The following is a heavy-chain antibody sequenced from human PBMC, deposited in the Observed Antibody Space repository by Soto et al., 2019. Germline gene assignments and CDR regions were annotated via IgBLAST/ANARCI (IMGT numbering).Heavy chain of an antibody. CDR2: ISWDGGST. V-gene: IGHV3-43D*03. CDR1: GFTFDDYA. CDR3: AKVQLRGYSYGPLFDY. J-gene: IGHJ4*02. Sequence: GGSLRLSCAASGFTFDDYAMHWVRQAPGKGLEWVSLISWDGGSTYYADSVKGRFTISRDNSKNSLYLQMNSLRAEDTAVYYCAKVQLRGYSYGPLFDYWGQGTLVTVSS. D-gene: IGHD5-18*01.